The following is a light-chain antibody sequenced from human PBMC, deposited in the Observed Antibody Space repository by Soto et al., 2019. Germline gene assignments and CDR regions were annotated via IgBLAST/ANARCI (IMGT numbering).Light chain of an antibody. CDR2: EGS. Sequence: SALTQPASVSGSPGQSITISCTGTSSDVGSYNLVSWYQQHPGKAPKLMIYEGSKRPSGVSNRLSGSKSGNTASLTISGLQAEDEADYYCCSYAGSSTVFGGGTKLTVL. CDR3: CSYAGSSTV. V-gene: IGLV2-23*01. J-gene: IGLJ2*01. CDR1: SSDVGSYNL.